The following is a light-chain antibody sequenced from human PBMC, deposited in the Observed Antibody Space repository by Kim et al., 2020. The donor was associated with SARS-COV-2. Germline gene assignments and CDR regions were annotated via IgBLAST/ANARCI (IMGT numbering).Light chain of an antibody. CDR1: QSVSSSSF. CDR3: QLYGNAPYT. Sequence: EIVLTQSPGTLSLSPGERATLSCRASQSVSSSSFLAWYQQKPGQAPRLLIYGASSRATGIPDRFSGSGSGTDFTLTISRLEPEDFAVYYCQLYGNAPYTFGQGTKLEIK. V-gene: IGKV3-20*01. J-gene: IGKJ2*01. CDR2: GAS.